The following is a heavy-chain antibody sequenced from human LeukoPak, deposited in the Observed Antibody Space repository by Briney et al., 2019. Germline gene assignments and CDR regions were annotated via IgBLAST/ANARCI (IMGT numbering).Heavy chain of an antibody. D-gene: IGHD3-10*01. CDR1: GFSLDDHA. CDR2: ISWNGGSV. J-gene: IGHJ6*02. CDR3: AKDTEFGEPYHGMDV. Sequence: GGSLRLSCAVSGFSLDDHAMHWVRQAPGKGLEWVSGISWNGGSVDYADSVKGRFIISRDNAKKSLYLQMNSLRHEDTALYYCAKDTEFGEPYHGMDVWGQGTTVTVSS. V-gene: IGHV3-9*01.